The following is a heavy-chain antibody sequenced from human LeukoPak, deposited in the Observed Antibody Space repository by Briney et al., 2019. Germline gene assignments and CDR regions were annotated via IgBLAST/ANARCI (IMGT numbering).Heavy chain of an antibody. Sequence: GGSLRLSCAASGFTFSSYSMNWVRQAPGKGLEWVSSISSSSSYIYYADSVKGRFTISRDNAKNSLYLQMNSLRAEDTAVYYCAREGYDSSGYYGYYFDYWGQGTLVTVSS. D-gene: IGHD3-22*01. CDR2: ISSSSSYI. V-gene: IGHV3-21*01. CDR1: GFTFSSYS. J-gene: IGHJ4*02. CDR3: AREGYDSSGYYGYYFDY.